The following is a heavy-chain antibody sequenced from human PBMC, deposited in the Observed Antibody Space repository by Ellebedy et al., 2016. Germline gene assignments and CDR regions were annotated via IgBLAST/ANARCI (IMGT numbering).Heavy chain of an antibody. J-gene: IGHJ6*02. CDR1: GFTLSDYS. CDR3: AREYLVTAIIYYYYGMDV. CDR2: IKQDGSEK. Sequence: GESLKISXAASGFTLSDYSMSWVRQAPGKGLEWVANIKQDGSEKYYVDSVKGRFTISRDNAKNSLYLQMNSLRAEDTAVYYCAREYLVTAIIYYYYGMDVWGQGTTVTVSS. V-gene: IGHV3-7*01. D-gene: IGHD2-21*02.